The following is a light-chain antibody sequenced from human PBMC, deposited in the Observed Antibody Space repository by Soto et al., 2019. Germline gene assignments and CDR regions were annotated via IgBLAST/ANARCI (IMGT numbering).Light chain of an antibody. CDR2: LNSDGSH. Sequence: QSVLTQSPSASASLGASVKLTCTLSSGHSSYAIAWHQQQPEKGPRYLMKLNSDGSHSKGDGIPDRFSGSSSGAERYLTISSLQSEDEADYYCQTWGTGIPWVFGGGTKVTAL. J-gene: IGLJ3*02. V-gene: IGLV4-69*01. CDR1: SGHSSYA. CDR3: QTWGTGIPWV.